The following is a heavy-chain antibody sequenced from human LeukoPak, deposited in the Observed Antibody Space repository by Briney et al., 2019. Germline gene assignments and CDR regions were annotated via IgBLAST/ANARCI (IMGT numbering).Heavy chain of an antibody. CDR1: GGTFSSYA. D-gene: IGHD5-12*01. V-gene: IGHV1-69*04. Sequence: GSSVKVSCKASGGTFSSYAISWVRQAPGQGLEWMGRIIPILGIANYAQKFQGRVTITADKSTSTAYMELSSLRSEDTAVYYCARERRYSGLSSGPFDYWGQGTLVTVSS. J-gene: IGHJ4*02. CDR3: ARERRYSGLSSGPFDY. CDR2: IIPILGIA.